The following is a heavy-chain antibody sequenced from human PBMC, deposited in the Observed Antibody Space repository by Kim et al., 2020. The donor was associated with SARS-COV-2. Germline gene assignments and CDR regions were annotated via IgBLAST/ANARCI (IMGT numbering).Heavy chain of an antibody. CDR1: GGSISSGGYY. Sequence: SETLSLTCTVSGGSISSGGYYWSWIRQHPGKGLEWIGYIYYSGSTYYNPSLKSRVTISVDTSKNQFSLKLSSVTAADTAVYYCARGSRQPTIFDYWGQGTLVTVSS. CDR3: ARGSRQPTIFDY. V-gene: IGHV4-31*03. J-gene: IGHJ4*02. CDR2: IYYSGST. D-gene: IGHD6-13*01.